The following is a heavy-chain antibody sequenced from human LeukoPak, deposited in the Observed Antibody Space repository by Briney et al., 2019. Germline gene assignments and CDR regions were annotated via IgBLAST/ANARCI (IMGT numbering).Heavy chain of an antibody. J-gene: IGHJ4*02. Sequence: SETLSLTCTVSGGSISSHYWSWVRQPPGEGLEWIGRIYTSGSTNYNPSLKSRVTMSVDTSKNQLSLKLSSVTAADTAVYYCAREGCSGGSCYPDYWGQGTLVTVSS. CDR3: AREGCSGGSCYPDY. V-gene: IGHV4-4*07. D-gene: IGHD2-15*01. CDR1: GGSISSHY. CDR2: IYTSGST.